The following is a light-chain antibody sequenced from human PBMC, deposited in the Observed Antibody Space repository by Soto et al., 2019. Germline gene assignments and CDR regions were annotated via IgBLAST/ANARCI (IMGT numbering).Light chain of an antibody. Sequence: DIQMTQSPSSLSASVGDRVTITCRASQSISNYLNWYQQKPGTAPKLLIYTASSLQSGVPSRFSGSGSGTDFTLTISSLQPEDFATYYCQQSRSTPLTFGGGTKVEIK. CDR1: QSISNY. J-gene: IGKJ4*01. CDR3: QQSRSTPLT. V-gene: IGKV1-39*01. CDR2: TAS.